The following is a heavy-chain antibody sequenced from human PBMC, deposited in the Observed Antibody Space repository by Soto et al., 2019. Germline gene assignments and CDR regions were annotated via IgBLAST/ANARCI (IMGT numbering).Heavy chain of an antibody. D-gene: IGHD6-19*01. CDR2: INPYNAKT. J-gene: IGHJ4*02. Sequence: QVQLVQSGAEVKKPGASVKVSCKASGYTFTNYGITWVRQAPGQGLERMGWINPYNAKTNSAQKFQGRVSMTTDTTTSTAYMEVLSLRSDDTAICSCPRGSDSLGWWGQGTLVTVSS. V-gene: IGHV1-18*01. CDR1: GYTFTNYG. CDR3: PRGSDSLGW.